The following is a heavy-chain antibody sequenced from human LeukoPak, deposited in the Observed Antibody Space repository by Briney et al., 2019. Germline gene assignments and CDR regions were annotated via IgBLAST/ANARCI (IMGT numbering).Heavy chain of an antibody. Sequence: SETLSLTCAVYGGSFSGYYWSWIRQPPGKGLEWIGEINHSGSTNYNPSLKSRVTISVDTSKNQFSLKLSSVTAADTAVYYCARGGWNSSSWYGTYYFDYWGQGTLVTVSS. V-gene: IGHV4-34*01. CDR3: ARGGWNSSSWYGTYYFDY. J-gene: IGHJ4*02. D-gene: IGHD6-13*01. CDR2: INHSGST. CDR1: GGSFSGYY.